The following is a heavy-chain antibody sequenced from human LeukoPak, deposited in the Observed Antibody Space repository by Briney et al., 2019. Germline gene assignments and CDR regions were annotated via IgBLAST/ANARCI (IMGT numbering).Heavy chain of an antibody. CDR1: GYSFTSYW. Sequence: GESLKISCKGSGYSFTSYWIGWVRQMPGKGLEWMGIIYPGDSDTRYSPSFQGQVTISADKSISTAYLQWSSLKASDTAMYYCARRPGSYSGFIYFDYWGQGTLVTVSS. D-gene: IGHD1-26*01. CDR2: IYPGDSDT. V-gene: IGHV5-51*01. CDR3: ARRPGSYSGFIYFDY. J-gene: IGHJ4*02.